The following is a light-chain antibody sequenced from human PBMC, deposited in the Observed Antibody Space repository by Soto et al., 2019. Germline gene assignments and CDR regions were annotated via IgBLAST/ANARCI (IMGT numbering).Light chain of an antibody. CDR3: EQYGSSPRT. CDR1: QSVSSNY. V-gene: IGKV3-20*01. Sequence: EIVLTQSPGTLSLSPGERATLSCRASQSVSSNYFAWYQQKPGQAPRLLIYGISIRATGIPDRFSGSGSGTDSTLTISRLEPEDFAVYYCEQYGSSPRTFGQGTKVDIK. J-gene: IGKJ1*01. CDR2: GIS.